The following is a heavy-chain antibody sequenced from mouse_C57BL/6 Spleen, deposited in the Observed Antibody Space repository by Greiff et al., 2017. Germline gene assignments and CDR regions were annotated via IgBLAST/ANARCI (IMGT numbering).Heavy chain of an antibody. CDR2: IDPSDSYT. CDR3: ARLEPGYEYSFDY. J-gene: IGHJ2*01. Sequence: QVQLQQPGAELVMPGASVKLSCKASGYTFTSYWMHWVKQRPGQGLEWIGEIDPSDSYTNYNQKFKGKSTLTVDKSSSTAYMQLSSLTSEDSAVYYCARLEPGYEYSFDYWGQGTTLTVSS. CDR1: GYTFTSYW. V-gene: IGHV1-69*01. D-gene: IGHD2-4*01.